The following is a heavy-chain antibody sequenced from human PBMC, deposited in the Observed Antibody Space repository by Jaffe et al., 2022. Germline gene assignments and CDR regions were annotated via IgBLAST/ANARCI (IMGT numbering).Heavy chain of an antibody. CDR3: ARADSQIWEYSGYDPGSFYFDY. V-gene: IGHV3-74*01. CDR1: GFTFSSYW. CDR2: INSDGSST. Sequence: EVQLVESGGGLVQPGGSLRLSCAASGFTFSSYWMHWVRQAPGKGLVWVSRINSDGSSTSYADSVKGRFTISRDNAKNTLYLQMNSLRAEDTAVYYCARADSQIWEYSGYDPGSFYFDYWGQGTLVTVSS. J-gene: IGHJ4*02. D-gene: IGHD5-12*01.